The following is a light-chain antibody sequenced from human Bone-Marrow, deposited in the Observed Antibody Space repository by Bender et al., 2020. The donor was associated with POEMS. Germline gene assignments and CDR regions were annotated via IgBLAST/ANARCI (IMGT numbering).Light chain of an antibody. CDR3: CSYAGGFTWV. CDR1: SSDVGSYYY. J-gene: IGLJ3*02. CDR2: NVN. Sequence: QPALTQPPSASGSPGQSVTISCTGTSSDVGSYYYVSWYQQNPGKAPKLLIYNVNERPSGVPDRFSGSKSANTASLTISGLQAEDEANYYCCSYAGGFTWVFGGGTSLTVL. V-gene: IGLV2-11*01.